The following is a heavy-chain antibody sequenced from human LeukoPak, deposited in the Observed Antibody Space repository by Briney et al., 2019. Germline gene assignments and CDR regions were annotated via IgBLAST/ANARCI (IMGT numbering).Heavy chain of an antibody. D-gene: IGHD4-23*01. CDR3: ARGPADDYGGKSFGALDY. V-gene: IGHV4-4*09. Sequence: SETLSLTCTVSGGSISSYYWSWIRQPPGKGLEWIGYIYTSGSTNYNPSLKSRVPISVDTSKNQFSLKLSSVTAAGTAVYYCARGPADDYGGKSFGALDYWGQGTLVTVSS. CDR2: IYTSGST. CDR1: GGSISSYY. J-gene: IGHJ4*02.